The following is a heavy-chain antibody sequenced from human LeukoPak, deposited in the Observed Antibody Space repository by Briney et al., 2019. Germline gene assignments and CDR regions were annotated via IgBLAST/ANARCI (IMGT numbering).Heavy chain of an antibody. CDR1: GFTFSSYW. CDR3: ARALPPSVNTPWK. D-gene: IGHD1-1*01. CDR2: ISSDGSST. J-gene: IGHJ4*02. Sequence: GGSLRLSCAASGFTFSSYWMHWVRQAPGKGLVWVSRISSDGSSTIYADSVKGRFTIFRDNAKNTLYLQMNSLGAEDTAVYYCARALPPSVNTPWKWGQGTQVTVSS. V-gene: IGHV3-74*01.